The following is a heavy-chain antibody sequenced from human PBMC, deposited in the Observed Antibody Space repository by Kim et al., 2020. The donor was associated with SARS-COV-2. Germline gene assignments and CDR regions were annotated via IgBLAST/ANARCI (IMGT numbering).Heavy chain of an antibody. V-gene: IGHV4-59*01. J-gene: IGHJ5*02. CDR3: ARVLPWFDP. Sequence: GSHNYNPSLKSRVTISVDTSKNQFSLKLSSVTAADTAVYYCARVLPWFDPWGQGTLVTVSS. CDR2: GSH.